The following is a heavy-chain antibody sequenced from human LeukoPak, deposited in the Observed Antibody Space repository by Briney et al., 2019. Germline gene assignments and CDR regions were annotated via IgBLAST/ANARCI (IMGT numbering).Heavy chain of an antibody. V-gene: IGHV3-23*01. J-gene: IGHJ5*02. CDR3: AHALRGSVSSPDA. Sequence: GGSLRLSCAASGFTFSNYAMCWVRQAPGKGLEWVSLISGDGANTYYPDSVKGRFTISRDNSKHTLYLQMHSLRAEATALYFGAHALRGSVSSPDACGQGTLVTVSS. CDR1: GFTFSNYA. CDR2: ISGDGANT. D-gene: IGHD5/OR15-5a*01.